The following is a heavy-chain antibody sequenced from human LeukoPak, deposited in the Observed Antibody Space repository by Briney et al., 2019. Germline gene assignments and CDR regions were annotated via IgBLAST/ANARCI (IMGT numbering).Heavy chain of an antibody. J-gene: IGHJ4*02. D-gene: IGHD3-22*01. CDR1: DDSIKSHF. V-gene: IGHV4-59*11. CDR3: ARGSRRHYDGSGYYFGEFDY. Sequence: TSETLSLTCTVSDDSIKSHFWTWIRQPPGKGLEWIGYVYYSGSGSSNPSLKSRLTMSVDTSKSQFYLNLNSVTTADTAMYYCARGSRRHYDGSGYYFGEFDYWGQGIQVTVSS. CDR2: VYYSGSG.